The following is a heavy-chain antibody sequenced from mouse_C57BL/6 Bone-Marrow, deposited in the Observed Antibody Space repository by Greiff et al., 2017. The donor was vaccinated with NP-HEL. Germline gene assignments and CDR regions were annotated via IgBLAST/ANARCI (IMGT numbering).Heavy chain of an antibody. CDR2: ISDGGSYT. CDR3: AREGGDAYPFAY. CDR1: GFTFSSYA. Sequence: DVMLVESGGGLVKPGGSLKLSCAASGFTFSSYAMSWVRQTPEKRLEWVATISDGGSYTYYPDNVKGRFTISRDNAKNNLYLQMSHLKSEDTAMYYCAREGGDAYPFAYWGQGTLVTVSA. V-gene: IGHV5-4*01. D-gene: IGHD2-10*01. J-gene: IGHJ3*01.